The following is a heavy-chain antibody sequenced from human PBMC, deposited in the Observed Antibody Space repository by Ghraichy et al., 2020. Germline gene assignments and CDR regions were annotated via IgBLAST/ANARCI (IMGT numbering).Heavy chain of an antibody. Sequence: SVKVSCKASGGTFSSYAISWVRQAPGQGLEWMGGIIPIFGTANYAQKFQDRVTITADESTSTAYMELSSLTSEDTAVYYCARAARYCSSTSCNDHQHFDYWGQGTLVTVSS. J-gene: IGHJ4*02. CDR1: GGTFSSYA. CDR2: IIPIFGTA. CDR3: ARAARYCSSTSCNDHQHFDY. D-gene: IGHD2-2*01. V-gene: IGHV1-69*13.